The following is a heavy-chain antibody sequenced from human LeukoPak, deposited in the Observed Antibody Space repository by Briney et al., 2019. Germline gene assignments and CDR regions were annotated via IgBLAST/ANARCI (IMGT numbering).Heavy chain of an antibody. Sequence: SQTPSLTCTVSGGSISSGDYYWSWIRQPPGKGLEWIGYIYYSGSTYYNPSLKSRVTISVDTSKNQFSLKLSSVTAADTAVYYCARQYGSGSYYNWFDPWGQGTLVTVSS. CDR1: GGSISSGDYY. CDR3: ARQYGSGSYYNWFDP. CDR2: IYYSGST. J-gene: IGHJ5*02. D-gene: IGHD3-10*01. V-gene: IGHV4-30-4*01.